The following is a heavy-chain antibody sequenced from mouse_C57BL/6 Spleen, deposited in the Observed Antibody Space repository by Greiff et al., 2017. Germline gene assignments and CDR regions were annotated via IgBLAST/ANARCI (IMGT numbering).Heavy chain of an antibody. CDR3: ARGISYAMDY. V-gene: IGHV5-17*01. Sequence: EVKLMESGGGLVKPGGSLKLSCAASGFTFSDYGMHWVRQAPEKGLEWVAYISSGSSTIYYADTVKGRFTISRDNAKNTLFLQMTSLRSEDTAMYYCARGISYAMDYWGQGTSVTVSS. CDR1: GFTFSDYG. J-gene: IGHJ4*01. CDR2: ISSGSSTI.